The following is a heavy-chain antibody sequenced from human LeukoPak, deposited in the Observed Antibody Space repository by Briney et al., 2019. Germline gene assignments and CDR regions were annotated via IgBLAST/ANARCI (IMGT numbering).Heavy chain of an antibody. J-gene: IGHJ5*02. CDR2: MYSSGST. V-gene: IGHV4-4*07. Sequence: SETLSLTCTVSGGSISNYYWSWIRQPAGKGLEWIGRMYSSGSTNYNPSLKSRVTMSVDTSKNQFSPKLSSVTAADTAVYYCAGVRSDYWNWLDPWGQGTLVTVSS. CDR1: GGSISNYY. CDR3: AGVRSDYWNWLDP. D-gene: IGHD3-22*01.